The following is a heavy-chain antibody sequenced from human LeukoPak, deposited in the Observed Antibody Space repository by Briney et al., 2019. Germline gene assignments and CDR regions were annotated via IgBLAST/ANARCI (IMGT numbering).Heavy chain of an antibody. V-gene: IGHV1-3*01. CDR3: AGDYCSSTSCLFDY. D-gene: IGHD2-2*01. J-gene: IGHJ4*02. CDR2: INPGNGNT. Sequence: GASVKVSCKASGYTLTDHDIHWVRQAPGQRLEWMGWINPGNGNTKYSQKFQGRVTITRDTSASTAYMELSSLTSEDTAVYYCAGDYCSSTSCLFDYWGQGTLVTVSS. CDR1: GYTLTDHD.